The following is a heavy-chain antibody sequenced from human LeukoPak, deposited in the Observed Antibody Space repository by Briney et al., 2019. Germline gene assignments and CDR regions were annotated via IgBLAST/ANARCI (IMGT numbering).Heavy chain of an antibody. V-gene: IGHV3-33*01. D-gene: IGHD1-1*01. CDR3: ARCPGRDYYGMDV. CDR2: IWYDGSNK. J-gene: IGHJ6*02. Sequence: PGRSLRLSCAASGFTFSSYGMHWVRQAPGKGLEWVAAIWYDGSNKYYADSVKGRFTISRDNSKNTLYLQMNSLRAEDTAVYYCARCPGRDYYGMDVWGQGTTVTVSS. CDR1: GFTFSSYG.